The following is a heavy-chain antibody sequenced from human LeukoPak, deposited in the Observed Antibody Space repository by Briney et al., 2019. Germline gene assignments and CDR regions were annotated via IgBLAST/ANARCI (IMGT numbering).Heavy chain of an antibody. V-gene: IGHV3-23*01. J-gene: IGHJ3*02. CDR3: AKDLGSSGYYYITDAFDI. Sequence: GGSLRLSCAASGFTFSSYAMSWVRQAPGKGLEWVSAISGSGGSAYYADSVKGRFTISRDNSKNTLYPQMNSLRAEDTAVYYCAKDLGSSGYYYITDAFDIRGQGTMVTVSS. CDR2: ISGSGGSA. CDR1: GFTFSSYA. D-gene: IGHD3-22*01.